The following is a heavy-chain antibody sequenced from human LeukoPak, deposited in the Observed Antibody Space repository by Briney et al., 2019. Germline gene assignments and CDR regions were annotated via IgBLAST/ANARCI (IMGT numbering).Heavy chain of an antibody. CDR2: IKQDGSEK. Sequence: PGGSLRLSCAASGFTFSSYWMSWVRQAPGKGLEWVANIKQDGSEKYYVDSVKGRFTISRDNAKNSLYLQMNSLRAEDTAVYYCARDWISSSPRNVFDYWGQGTLVTVSS. J-gene: IGHJ4*02. CDR1: GFTFSSYW. D-gene: IGHD6-6*01. V-gene: IGHV3-7*01. CDR3: ARDWISSSPRNVFDY.